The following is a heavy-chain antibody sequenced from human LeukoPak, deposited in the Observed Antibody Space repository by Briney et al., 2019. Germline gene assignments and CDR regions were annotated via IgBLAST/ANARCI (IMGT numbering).Heavy chain of an antibody. CDR2: IYHSDST. CDR1: GYSISSGYY. J-gene: IGHJ3*02. V-gene: IGHV4-38-2*01. D-gene: IGHD3-22*01. CDR3: ARHPSDYDSSGYPLLKAFDI. Sequence: KPSETLSLTCAVYGYSISSGYYWAWIRQPPGKGLEWIGTIYHSDSTYYNPSLKSRVAISVDTSKNQFSLKLSSVTAADTAVYYCARHPSDYDSSGYPLLKAFDIWGQGTMVTVSS.